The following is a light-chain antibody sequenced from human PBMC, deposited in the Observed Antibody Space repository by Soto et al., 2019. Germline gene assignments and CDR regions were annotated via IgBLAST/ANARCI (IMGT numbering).Light chain of an antibody. CDR2: GAS. J-gene: IGKJ1*01. CDR3: QQYGSYRT. CDR1: QSVSGDY. Sequence: EIVLTQSPGTLSLSPGERATLSCRASQSVSGDYVAWYQQKPGQAPRLLIYGASYRATGIPDRFSGSGSGTDFTLTITTLEPEDFAVYYCQQYGSYRTFGQGTKV. V-gene: IGKV3-20*01.